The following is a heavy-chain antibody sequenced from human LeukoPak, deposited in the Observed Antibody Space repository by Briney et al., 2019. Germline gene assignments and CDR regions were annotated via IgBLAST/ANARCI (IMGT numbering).Heavy chain of an antibody. V-gene: IGHV1-69*05. J-gene: IGHJ5*02. D-gene: IGHD5-18*01. Sequence: SVKVSCKASGGTFSSYAISWVRQAPGQGLEWMGGIIPIFGTANYAQKFQGRVTITRDTSASTAYMELSSLRSEDTAVYYCAREGYTYGYLPWFDPWGQGTLVTVSS. CDR3: AREGYTYGYLPWFDP. CDR1: GGTFSSYA. CDR2: IIPIFGTA.